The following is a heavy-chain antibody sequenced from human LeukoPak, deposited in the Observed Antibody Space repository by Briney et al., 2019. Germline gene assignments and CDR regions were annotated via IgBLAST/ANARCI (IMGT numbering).Heavy chain of an antibody. CDR3: ARAERFGSGWGGFDY. CDR2: ISSSSSYI. V-gene: IGHV3-21*01. J-gene: IGHJ4*02. Sequence: GGSLRLSCAASGFTFSSYSMNWVRQAPGKGLEWVSSISSSSSYIYYADSVKGRFTISRDNAKNSLYLQMNSLRAEDTAVYYCARAERFGSGWGGFDYWGQGTLVTVSS. CDR1: GFTFSSYS. D-gene: IGHD6-19*01.